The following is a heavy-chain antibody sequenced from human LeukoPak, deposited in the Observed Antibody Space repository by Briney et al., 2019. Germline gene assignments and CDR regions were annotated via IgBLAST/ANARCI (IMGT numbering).Heavy chain of an antibody. Sequence: PGGSLRLSCAASGFTFSSYSMNWVRQAPGKGLEWVSYISSSSSTIYYADSVKGRFTISRDNAKNSLYLLMNSLRAEDTAVYYCARDRGDGYNWGQGTLVTVSS. J-gene: IGHJ4*02. CDR3: ARDRGDGYN. V-gene: IGHV3-48*04. CDR2: ISSSSSTI. D-gene: IGHD2-21*01. CDR1: GFTFSSYS.